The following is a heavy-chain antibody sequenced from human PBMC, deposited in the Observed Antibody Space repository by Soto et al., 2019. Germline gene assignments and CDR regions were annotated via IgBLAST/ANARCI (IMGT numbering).Heavy chain of an antibody. D-gene: IGHD6-13*01. Sequence: QVQLQESGPGLVKPSETLSLTCTVSGGSISSYYWSWIRQPPGKGLEWIGYIYYSGSTNYNPSLKSRVTISVDTSKNQFPLKLSSVTAADTAVYYCARQGSSSWYTTPFDYWGQGTLVTVSS. CDR1: GGSISSYY. J-gene: IGHJ4*02. CDR3: ARQGSSSWYTTPFDY. CDR2: IYYSGST. V-gene: IGHV4-59*08.